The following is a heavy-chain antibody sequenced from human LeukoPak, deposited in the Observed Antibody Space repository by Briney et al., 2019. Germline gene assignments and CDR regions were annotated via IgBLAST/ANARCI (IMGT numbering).Heavy chain of an antibody. D-gene: IGHD6-13*01. V-gene: IGHV1-2*02. CDR2: INPNSGGT. CDR1: GYTFTGYY. J-gene: IGHJ3*02. Sequence: APVKVSCKASGYTFTGYYMHWVRQAPGQGLEWMGWINPNSGGTNYAQKFQGRVTMTRDTSISTAYMELSRLRSDDTAVYYCARSAAGLDAFDIWGQGTMVTVSS. CDR3: ARSAAGLDAFDI.